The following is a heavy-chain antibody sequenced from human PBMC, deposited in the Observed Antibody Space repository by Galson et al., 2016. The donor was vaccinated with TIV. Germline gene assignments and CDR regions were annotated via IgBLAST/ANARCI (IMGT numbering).Heavy chain of an antibody. D-gene: IGHD4-17*01. CDR2: ISPSGTRT. Sequence: SVKVSCKASTYTSTNYYMHWVRQAPGQGLEWMGIISPSGTRTTFAQNFQGRLTMTRDTSTSTVYIDLSSLKSEDTAVYYCAGGGTDYGSSGYLDYWGQGTLLTVSS. V-gene: IGHV1-46*01. CDR3: AGGGTDYGSSGYLDY. J-gene: IGHJ4*02. CDR1: TYTSTNYY.